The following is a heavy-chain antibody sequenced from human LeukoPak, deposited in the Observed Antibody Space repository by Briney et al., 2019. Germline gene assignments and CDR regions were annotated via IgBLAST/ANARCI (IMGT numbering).Heavy chain of an antibody. CDR2: INTNTGNP. J-gene: IGHJ4*02. Sequence: ASVKVSCKASGYTFTSYAMNWVRQAPGQGLEWMGWINTNTGNPTYAQGFTGRFVFSLDTSVSTAYLQISSLKAEDTAVYYCARDLEQQLPRGFFDYWGQGTLVTVSS. D-gene: IGHD6-13*01. V-gene: IGHV7-4-1*02. CDR1: GYTFTSYA. CDR3: ARDLEQQLPRGFFDY.